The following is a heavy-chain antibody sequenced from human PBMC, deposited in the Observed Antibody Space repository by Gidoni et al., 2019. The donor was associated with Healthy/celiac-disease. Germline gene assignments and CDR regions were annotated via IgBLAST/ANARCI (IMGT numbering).Heavy chain of an antibody. CDR3: ARSPYYDSSGYPFDY. J-gene: IGHJ4*02. D-gene: IGHD3-22*01. CDR1: GFTFSSFW. V-gene: IGHV3-7*01. Sequence: EVQLVESGGGLVQPGGSLRPSCAASGFTFSSFWMSWVRQAPGKGLEWVANIKQDGSEKYYVDSVKGRFTISRDNAKNSLYLQMNSLRAEDTAVYYCARSPYYDSSGYPFDYWGQGTLVTVSS. CDR2: IKQDGSEK.